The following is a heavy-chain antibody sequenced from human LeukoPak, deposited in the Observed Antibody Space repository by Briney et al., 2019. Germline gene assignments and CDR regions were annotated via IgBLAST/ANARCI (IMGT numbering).Heavy chain of an antibody. CDR2: INHSGST. V-gene: IGHV4-34*01. Sequence: SETLSLTCAVYGGSFSGYYWSWIRQPPGKGLEWIGEINHSGSTNYNPSLKSRVTISVDTSKNQFSLKLSSVTAADTAVYYCARGRLVGATYKRGFGYWGQGTLVTVSS. CDR1: GGSFSGYY. J-gene: IGHJ4*02. CDR3: ARGRLVGATYKRGFGY. D-gene: IGHD1-26*01.